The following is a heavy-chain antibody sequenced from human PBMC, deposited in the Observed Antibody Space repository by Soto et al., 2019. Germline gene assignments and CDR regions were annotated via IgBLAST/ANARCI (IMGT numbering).Heavy chain of an antibody. V-gene: IGHV3-23*01. Sequence: PGGSLRLSCAAYGFTFSSYAMSWVRQAPGKGLEWVSAISGSGGSTYYADSVKGRFTISRDNAQNSLYLEMNNLRAEDTAVYYCARGQQLVANWLDPWGQGILVTVSS. D-gene: IGHD6-6*01. CDR2: ISGSGGST. CDR1: GFTFSSYA. J-gene: IGHJ5*02. CDR3: ARGQQLVANWLDP.